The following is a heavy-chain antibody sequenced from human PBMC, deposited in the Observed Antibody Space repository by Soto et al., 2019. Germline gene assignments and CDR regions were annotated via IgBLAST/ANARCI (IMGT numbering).Heavy chain of an antibody. V-gene: IGHV4-4*07. J-gene: IGHJ5*02. CDR2: IYSSGST. CDR3: ARGQRFSDWFDP. D-gene: IGHD3-3*01. Sequence: SETLSLTCTVTGGTLSGYYWTWIRQSAGGGLEWIGRIYSSGSTNYNPSLKSRVTISLDTSMSHFSLRLRSVSAADTAVYYCARGQRFSDWFDPWGQGPLVTVSS. CDR1: GGTLSGYY.